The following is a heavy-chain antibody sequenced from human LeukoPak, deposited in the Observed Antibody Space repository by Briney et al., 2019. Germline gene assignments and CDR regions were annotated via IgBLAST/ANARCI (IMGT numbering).Heavy chain of an antibody. CDR2: ISPSSHDI. D-gene: IGHD6-6*01. J-gene: IGHJ4*02. CDR1: GFIFSDFY. V-gene: IGHV3-11*06. CDR3: AKTARAPDY. Sequence: GGSLRLSCAASGFIFSDFYMSWVRQAAGKGLEYIAYISPSSHDIIYADSVKGRFTISRDNAKNSLYLQMNSLRAEDTAVYYCAKTARAPDYWGQGTQVTVSS.